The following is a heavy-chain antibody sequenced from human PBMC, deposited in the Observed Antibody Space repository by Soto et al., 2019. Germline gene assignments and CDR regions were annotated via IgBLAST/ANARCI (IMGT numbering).Heavy chain of an antibody. V-gene: IGHV1-18*01. J-gene: IGHJ4*02. CDR1: GYSFRSYG. Sequence: ASVKVSCKASGYSFRSYGISWVRQAPGQGLEWMGWISGYNGNTEYAQKFQGRITMTTDTSTTTAYMELRSLRSDDTAVYYCARVADPEDYWGQGTLVTVSS. CDR3: ARVADPEDY. CDR2: ISGYNGNT.